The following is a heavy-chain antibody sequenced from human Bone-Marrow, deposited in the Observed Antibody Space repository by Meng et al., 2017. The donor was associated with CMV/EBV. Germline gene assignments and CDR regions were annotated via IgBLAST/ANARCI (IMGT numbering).Heavy chain of an antibody. CDR1: GGSISSSSYY. D-gene: IGHD5-24*01. CDR3: ARRGVEVNFDY. V-gene: IGHV4-39*01. CDR2: IYYSGST. J-gene: IGHJ4*02. Sequence: LRLSCTVSGGSISSSSYYWGWIRRPPGKGLEWIGSIYYSGSTYYNPSLKSRVTISVDTSKNQFSLKLSSVTAADTAVYYCARRGVEVNFDYWGQGTLVTVSS.